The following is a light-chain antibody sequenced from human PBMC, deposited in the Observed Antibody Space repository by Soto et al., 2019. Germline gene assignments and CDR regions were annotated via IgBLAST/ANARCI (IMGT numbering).Light chain of an antibody. CDR1: SSNIGNNC. CDR2: DNN. J-gene: IGLJ3*02. Sequence: QSVLTQSPSVSAAPGQQVTISCSGSSSNIGNNCVSWYQQLPGTAPKLLIYDNNKRPSGIPDRFSGSKSGTSGTLDITGLQTGEEADYYCATGVGSLPGGVFGGGPELTVL. CDR3: ATGVGSLPGGV. V-gene: IGLV1-51*01.